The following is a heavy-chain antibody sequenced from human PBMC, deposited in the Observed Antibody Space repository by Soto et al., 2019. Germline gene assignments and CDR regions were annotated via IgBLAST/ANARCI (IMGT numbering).Heavy chain of an antibody. V-gene: IGHV4-34*01. J-gene: IGHJ4*02. CDR2: INHSGST. Sequence: QVQLQQWGAGLLKPSETLSLTCAVYGGSFSGYYWTWIRQPPGTGLEWIGEINHSGSTNYNPSLNSRVTISVDTPQNQFSLKPTPVTAEDTAVYYCARDKITGLFDYWGQGTLVTVSS. CDR3: ARDKITGLFDY. CDR1: GGSFSGYY. D-gene: IGHD2-8*02.